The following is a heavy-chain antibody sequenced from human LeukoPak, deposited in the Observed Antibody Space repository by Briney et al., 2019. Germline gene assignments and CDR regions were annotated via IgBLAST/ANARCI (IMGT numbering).Heavy chain of an antibody. CDR1: AFTFSGYW. J-gene: IGHJ4*02. CDR3: ARDGFVGAADY. Sequence: GGSLRLSCAAPAFTFSGYWMNWVRQAPGKGPEWVANINQDGSEKHYVDSVKGRFTISRDNAKNSLFLQMNSLRVEDTAVFYCARDGFVGAADYWGQGTLVTVSS. D-gene: IGHD6-13*01. CDR2: INQDGSEK. V-gene: IGHV3-7*01.